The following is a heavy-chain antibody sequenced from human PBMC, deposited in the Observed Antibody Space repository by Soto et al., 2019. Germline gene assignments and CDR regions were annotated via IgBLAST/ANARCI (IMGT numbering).Heavy chain of an antibody. CDR1: GGSISSGGYY. J-gene: IGHJ5*02. V-gene: IGHV4-31*03. CDR3: ARGSAPERITIFGVVISWFDP. Sequence: SETLSLTXTVSGGSISSGGYYWSWIRQHPGKGLEWIGYIYYSGSTYYNPSLKSRVTISVDTSKNQFSLKLSSVTAADTAVYYCARGSAPERITIFGVVISWFDPWGQGTLVTVSS. D-gene: IGHD3-3*01. CDR2: IYYSGST.